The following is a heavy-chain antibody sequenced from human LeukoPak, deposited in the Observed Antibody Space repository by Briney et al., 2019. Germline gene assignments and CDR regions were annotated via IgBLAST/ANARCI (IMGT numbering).Heavy chain of an antibody. D-gene: IGHD3-10*01. Sequence: PGGSLRLSCAASGFTVSSNYMSWVRQAPGKGLEWVSVIYSGGSTYYADSVKGRFTISRDNSKNTLYLQMNSLRAEDTAIYYCARDTAGSGFDYWGQGTLVTVSS. J-gene: IGHJ4*02. CDR1: GFTVSSNY. V-gene: IGHV3-53*01. CDR3: ARDTAGSGFDY. CDR2: IYSGGST.